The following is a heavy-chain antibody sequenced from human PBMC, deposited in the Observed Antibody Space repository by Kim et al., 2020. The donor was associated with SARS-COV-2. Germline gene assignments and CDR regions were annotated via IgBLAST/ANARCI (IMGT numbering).Heavy chain of an antibody. V-gene: IGHV5-51*01. CDR1: GYSFTSYW. CDR2: IYPGDSDT. Sequence: GESLKISCKGSGYSFTSYWIGWVRQMPGKGLEWMEIIYPGDSDTRYSPSFQGQVTISADKSISTAYLQWSSLKASYTAMYYCARHLAGFNYYYYGMDVWGQGTTVTVSS. D-gene: IGHD6-13*01. CDR3: ARHLAGFNYYYYGMDV. J-gene: IGHJ6*02.